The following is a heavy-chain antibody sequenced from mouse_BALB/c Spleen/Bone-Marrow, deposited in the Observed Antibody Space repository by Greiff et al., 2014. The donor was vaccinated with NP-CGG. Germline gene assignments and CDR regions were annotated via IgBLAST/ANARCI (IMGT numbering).Heavy chain of an antibody. V-gene: IGHV1S22*01. CDR2: IYPGSGNA. CDR1: GYTFTTYW. D-gene: IGHD2-1*01. J-gene: IGHJ3*01. Sequence: LQQSGSELVRPGASVKLSCKASGYTFTTYWMHWVKQRHGQGLEWIGNIYPGSGNANYDGKFKSRGTLTVDTSSSTAYMHLSGLTSEDSAVYYCTRWNGNYEGFAYWGQGTLVTVSA. CDR3: TRWNGNYEGFAY.